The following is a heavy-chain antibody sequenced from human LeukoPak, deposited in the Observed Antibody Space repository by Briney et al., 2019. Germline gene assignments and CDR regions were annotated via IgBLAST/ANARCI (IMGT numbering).Heavy chain of an antibody. CDR2: IYYSGST. D-gene: IGHD5-24*01. CDR3: ARRYGPFDY. V-gene: IGHV4-59*01. CDR1: GGSISSYY. Sequence: SETLSLTCPVSGGSISSYYWSWIRQPPGKGLEWIGYIYYSGSTNYNPSLKSRVTISVDTSKNQFSLKLSSVTAADTAVYYCARRYGPFDYWGQGTLVTVSS. J-gene: IGHJ4*02.